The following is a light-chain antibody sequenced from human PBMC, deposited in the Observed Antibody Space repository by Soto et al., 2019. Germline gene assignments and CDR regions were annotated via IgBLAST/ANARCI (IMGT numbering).Light chain of an antibody. CDR1: QSVSSN. Sequence: EIVMTQSPATLYVSQVERSTLSWSAIQSVSSNLAWYQQKPGQAPRLLIYGASTRATGIPARFSGSGSGTEFTLTISSLQSEDFAVYYCQQYNNWPPTITFGQGTRLEIK. V-gene: IGKV3-15*01. CDR2: GAS. J-gene: IGKJ5*01. CDR3: QQYNNWPPTIT.